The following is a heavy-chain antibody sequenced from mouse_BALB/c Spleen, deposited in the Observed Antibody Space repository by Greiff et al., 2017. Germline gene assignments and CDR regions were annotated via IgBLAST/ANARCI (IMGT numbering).Heavy chain of an antibody. CDR3: ARGGYDGGDYYAMDY. J-gene: IGHJ4*01. CDR1: GFTFSDYY. Sequence: EVQVVESGGGLVKPGGSLKLSCAASGFTFSDYYMYWVRQTPEKRLEWVATISDGGSYTYYPDSVKGRFTISRDNAKNNLYLQMSSLKSEDTAMYYCARGGYDGGDYYAMDYWGQGTSVTVSS. D-gene: IGHD2-14*01. V-gene: IGHV5-4*02. CDR2: ISDGGSYT.